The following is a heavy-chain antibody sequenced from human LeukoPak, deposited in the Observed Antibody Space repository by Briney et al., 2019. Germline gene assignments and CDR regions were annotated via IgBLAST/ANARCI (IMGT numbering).Heavy chain of an antibody. J-gene: IGHJ4*02. D-gene: IGHD5-12*01. V-gene: IGHV4-34*01. CDR3: ARAGYSGYDGVTAYLDY. CDR1: GGSFSGYY. Sequence: SETLSLTCALYGGSFSGYYWSWIRQSPGKGLEWIGQINHSGYTNYKPSLKSRVTISVDTSKNQFSLKLSSVTAADTAVYYCARAGYSGYDGVTAYLDYWGQGTLVTATS. CDR2: INHSGYT.